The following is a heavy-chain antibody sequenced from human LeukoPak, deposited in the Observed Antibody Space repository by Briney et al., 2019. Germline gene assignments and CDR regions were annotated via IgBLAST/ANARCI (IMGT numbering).Heavy chain of an antibody. CDR2: ISAYNGNT. CDR1: GYTFTSYG. CDR3: ARGYYMDV. J-gene: IGHJ6*03. Sequence: ASVKLSCKASGYTFTSYGISWVRQAPGQGLEWMGWISAYNGNTNYAQKPQGRVTMTTDTYTSTAYMELRSLRSDDTDVYYGARGYYMDVWGKGTTVTVSS. V-gene: IGHV1-18*01.